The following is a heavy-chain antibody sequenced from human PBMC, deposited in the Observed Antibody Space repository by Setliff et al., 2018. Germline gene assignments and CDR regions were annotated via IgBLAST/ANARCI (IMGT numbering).Heavy chain of an antibody. D-gene: IGHD3-10*01. J-gene: IGHJ6*03. Sequence: SETLSLTCTVSGGSISSSYWSWIRQPPGKGLEWIGYFYHSGSMNYNPSLKGRVTMSVDTSNNQLSLKLTSVSAADTAVYYCARAYYYGSGNSHKYYMDVWGKGPRSPSP. CDR1: GGSISSSY. CDR2: FYHSGSM. CDR3: ARAYYYGSGNSHKYYMDV. V-gene: IGHV4-4*09.